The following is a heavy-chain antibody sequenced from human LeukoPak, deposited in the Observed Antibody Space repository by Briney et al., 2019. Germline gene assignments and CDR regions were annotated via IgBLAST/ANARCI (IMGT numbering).Heavy chain of an antibody. V-gene: IGHV4-39*01. CDR1: GGSISSSNYY. CDR2: IYFSGST. J-gene: IGHJ5*02. Sequence: SETLSLTCTVSGGSISSSNYYWGWIRQPPGKGLDWIGIIYFSGSTYYNPSLKSRVTMSVDTSKNQFTLKVNSVTAADTAVYYCARHPSLSYCSGGTCWFDPWGQGTLVTVSS. CDR3: ARHPSLSYCSGGTCWFDP. D-gene: IGHD2-15*01.